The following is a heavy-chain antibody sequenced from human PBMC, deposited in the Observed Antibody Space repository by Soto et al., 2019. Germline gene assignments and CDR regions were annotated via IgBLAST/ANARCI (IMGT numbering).Heavy chain of an antibody. CDR1: GYTFTSYA. J-gene: IGHJ3*02. CDR2: INAGNGNT. V-gene: IGHV1-3*01. Sequence: GASVKVSCKDSGYTFTSYAMHWVRQAPGQRLGWMGWINAGNGNTKYSQKFQGRVTITRDTSASTAYMELSSLRSEDTAVYYCARDRVLMVFVWDAFDIWGQGTMVTV. CDR3: ARDRVLMVFVWDAFDI. D-gene: IGHD2-8*01.